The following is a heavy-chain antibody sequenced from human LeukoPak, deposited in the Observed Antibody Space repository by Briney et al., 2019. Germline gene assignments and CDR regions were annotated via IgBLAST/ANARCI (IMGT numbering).Heavy chain of an antibody. CDR3: AKEASSTSPSNWFDP. D-gene: IGHD2-2*01. J-gene: IGHJ5*02. V-gene: IGHV3-23*01. CDR1: GFTFITYA. CDR2: IRDSGGST. Sequence: GGSLRLSCAASGFTFITYAMSWVRQAPGKGLQWVSVIRDSGGSTYYADSVKGRFTISRDNSKNTLYLQMNSLRAEDTAVYYCAKEASSTSPSNWFDPWGQGTLVTVSS.